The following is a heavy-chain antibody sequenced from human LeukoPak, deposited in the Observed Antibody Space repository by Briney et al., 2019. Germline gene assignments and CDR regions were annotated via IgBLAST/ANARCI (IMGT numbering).Heavy chain of an antibody. J-gene: IGHJ4*02. CDR3: ARGPCYPRRSSSTSCYYLL. Sequence: SXXLSLTCAVYGGSFSGYYWSWIRQPPGKGMEWIGEINHSGSTNYHPSLKSRVTISVDTSKNQFSLKLSSVTAADTAVYYCARGPCYPRRSSSTSCYYLLWGQGTLVTVSS. D-gene: IGHD2-2*01. CDR2: INHSGST. V-gene: IGHV4-34*01. CDR1: GGSFSGYY.